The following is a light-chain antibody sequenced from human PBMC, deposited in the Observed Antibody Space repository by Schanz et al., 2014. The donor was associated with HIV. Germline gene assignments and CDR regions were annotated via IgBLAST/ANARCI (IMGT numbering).Light chain of an antibody. CDR3: QQSYTKPYT. V-gene: IGKV1-39*01. CDR2: AAS. Sequence: DIQMTQSPSSLSASVGDTVTLTCRASQTISYYLSWFQQKPGKAPNLLIYAASSLQSGVPSRFSGSGSGTDFTLTISSLQPEDFATYYCQQSYTKPYTFGQGTKLEIK. CDR1: QTISYY. J-gene: IGKJ2*01.